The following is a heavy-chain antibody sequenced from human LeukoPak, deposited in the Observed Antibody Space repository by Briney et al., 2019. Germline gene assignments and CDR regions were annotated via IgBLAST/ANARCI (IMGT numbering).Heavy chain of an antibody. Sequence: GRSLRLSCAASGFTFSSYAMHWVRQAPGKGLEWVAVISYDGSNKYYADSVKGRFTISRDNSKNTLYLQMNSLRAEDTAVYYCAREKSYYYDSSGSYDAFDIWGQGTMVTVSS. CDR1: GFTFSSYA. V-gene: IGHV3-30*04. CDR3: AREKSYYYDSSGSYDAFDI. D-gene: IGHD3-22*01. CDR2: ISYDGSNK. J-gene: IGHJ3*02.